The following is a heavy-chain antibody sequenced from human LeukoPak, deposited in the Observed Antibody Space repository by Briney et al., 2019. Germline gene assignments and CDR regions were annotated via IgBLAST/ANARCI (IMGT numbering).Heavy chain of an antibody. V-gene: IGHV4-59*01. CDR1: DGSISNYY. CDR2: IYYSGST. D-gene: IGHD4-23*01. Sequence: KPSETLSLTCSVSDGSISNYYWSWIRQLPGKGLEWIGYIYYSGSTNYNPSLKSRVTISVDTSKSQFSLKVSSVTAADTAVYYCARGGNWFDYWGQGTRVTVSS. J-gene: IGHJ4*02. CDR3: ARGGNWFDY.